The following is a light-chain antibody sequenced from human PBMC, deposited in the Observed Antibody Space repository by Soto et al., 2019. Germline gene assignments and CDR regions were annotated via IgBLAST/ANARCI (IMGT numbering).Light chain of an antibody. V-gene: IGLV2-14*03. CDR2: EVS. Sequence: QSALTQPASVSGSPGQSITISCTGTSSDFGGYNYVSWYQQHPGKAPKLMIYEVSNRPSGVSDRFSGSKSGNTASLTISGLQAEDEADYYCSSYTATRGVFGTGTKVTVL. CDR3: SSYTATRGV. J-gene: IGLJ1*01. CDR1: SSDFGGYNY.